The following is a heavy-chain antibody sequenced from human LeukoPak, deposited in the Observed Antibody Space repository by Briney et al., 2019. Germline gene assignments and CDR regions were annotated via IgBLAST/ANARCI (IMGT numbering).Heavy chain of an antibody. Sequence: GGSLRLSCAASGFTFSGYWMTWVRKAPGKGLEWVANIKQDGSEKYYVDSVKGRFTISRDNAKNSLSLQMNNLRAEDTAMYYCARGMRGLEYWGQGTLVTVSS. CDR1: GFTFSGYW. CDR3: ARGMRGLEY. J-gene: IGHJ4*02. CDR2: IKQDGSEK. V-gene: IGHV3-7*01. D-gene: IGHD3/OR15-3a*01.